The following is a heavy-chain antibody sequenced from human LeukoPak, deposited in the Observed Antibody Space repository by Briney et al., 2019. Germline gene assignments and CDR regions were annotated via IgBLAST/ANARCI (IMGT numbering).Heavy chain of an antibody. CDR2: IRYDGSNN. Sequence: TGGSLRLSCAAPGFTFSSYGMHWVRRAPGKGLWWVAFIRYDGSNNYSADSVKGRFTISRDNSKNTLYLQMNSLRAEDTAVYYCAKVGGDAYHWGQGTLVTVSS. D-gene: IGHD1-26*01. CDR3: AKVGGDAYH. V-gene: IGHV3-30*02. J-gene: IGHJ5*02. CDR1: GFTFSSYG.